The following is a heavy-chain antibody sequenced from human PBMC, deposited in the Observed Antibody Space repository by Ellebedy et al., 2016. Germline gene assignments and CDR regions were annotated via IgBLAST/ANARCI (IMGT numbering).Heavy chain of an antibody. CDR3: AREFSALWFGESLSGMDV. CDR1: VYTFTSYV. Sequence: ASVKVSCKASVYTFTSYVISWVRQAPGQGLEWMGWISAYNGNTNYAQKLQGRVTMTTDTSTSTAYMELRSLRSDDTAVYYCAREFSALWFGESLSGMDVWGQGTTVTVS. D-gene: IGHD3-10*01. J-gene: IGHJ6*02. CDR2: ISAYNGNT. V-gene: IGHV1-18*01.